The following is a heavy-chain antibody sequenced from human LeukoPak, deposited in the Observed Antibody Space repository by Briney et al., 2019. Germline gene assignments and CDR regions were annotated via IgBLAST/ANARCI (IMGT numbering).Heavy chain of an antibody. J-gene: IGHJ5*02. CDR1: GLTFSTYA. CDR3: ARTPNTYYDRSGLLS. V-gene: IGHV3-30-3*01. Sequence: PGGSLRLSCAASGLTFSTYAMRWVRQSPGKGLEWVASISYDGTSKFYAGSVKGRYTISRDNSKNTLYLQMNSLRHEDTAVYFCARTPNTYYDRSGLLSWGQGTLVTVSS. CDR2: ISYDGTSK. D-gene: IGHD3-22*01.